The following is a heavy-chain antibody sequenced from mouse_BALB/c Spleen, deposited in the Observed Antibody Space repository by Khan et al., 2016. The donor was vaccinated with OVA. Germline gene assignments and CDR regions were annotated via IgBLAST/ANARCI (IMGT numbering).Heavy chain of an antibody. CDR2: ISYTGST. D-gene: IGHD1-2*01. CDR3: ARTARIKY. Sequence: EVQLVQSGPGLVKPSQSLSLSCTVTGYSITSGYGWNWIRQFPGNKLEWMGYISYTGSTNYNPSLKSRISFTRDTSKNQYFLQLNSVTTEDTATSYCARTARIKYWGQGTTLTVSS. CDR1: GYSITSGYG. V-gene: IGHV3-2*02. J-gene: IGHJ2*01.